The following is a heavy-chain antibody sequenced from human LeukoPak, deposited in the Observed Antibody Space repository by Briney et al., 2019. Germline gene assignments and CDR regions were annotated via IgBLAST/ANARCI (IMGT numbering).Heavy chain of an antibody. CDR3: ARGTLIVVAERGPYYFDS. D-gene: IGHD3-22*01. CDR1: GGSISSRSYY. V-gene: IGHV4-61*02. CDR2: IHTSGST. J-gene: IGHJ4*02. Sequence: ASETLSLTCTVSGGSISSRSYYWSWIRQPAGKGLEWIGRIHTSGSTNYNSSLKSRVTISVDTSKNQFSLKLSSVTAADTAVYSCARGTLIVVAERGPYYFDSWGQGTLVTVSS.